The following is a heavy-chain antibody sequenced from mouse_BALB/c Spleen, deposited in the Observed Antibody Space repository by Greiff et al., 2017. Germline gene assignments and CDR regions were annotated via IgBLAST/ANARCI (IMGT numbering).Heavy chain of an antibody. CDR3: ARDGYDEDWYFDV. CDR2: ISSGSSTI. CDR1: GFTFSSFG. D-gene: IGHD2-2*01. Sequence: EVHLVESRGGLVQPGGSRKLSCAASGFTFSSFGMHWVRQAPEKGLEWVAYISSGSSTIYYADTVKGRFTISRDNPKNTLFLQMTSLRSEDTAMYYCARDGYDEDWYFDVWGAGTTVTVSS. J-gene: IGHJ1*01. V-gene: IGHV5-17*02.